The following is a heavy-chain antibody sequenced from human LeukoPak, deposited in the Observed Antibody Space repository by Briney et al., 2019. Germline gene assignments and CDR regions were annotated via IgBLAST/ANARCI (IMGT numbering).Heavy chain of an antibody. CDR2: IWFDGSKK. J-gene: IGHJ4*02. CDR3: ARDGCGGDCYLADY. Sequence: GGSLRLSCAASGFIFSSYGMHCVRQAPGKGLEWVAVIWFDGSKKYYADSVKGRITISRDDSKNTLYLQMNSLRAEDTAVYYCARDGCGGDCYLADYWGQGTLVTVSS. V-gene: IGHV3-33*01. CDR1: GFIFSSYG. D-gene: IGHD2-21*02.